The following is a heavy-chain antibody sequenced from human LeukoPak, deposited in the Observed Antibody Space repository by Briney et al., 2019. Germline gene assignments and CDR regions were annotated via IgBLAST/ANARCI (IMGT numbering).Heavy chain of an antibody. V-gene: IGHV1-8*01. CDR2: MNPNSGNT. Sequence: ASVKVSCKASGYRFTSSDINWVRQATGQGLEWMGWMNPNSGNTGYAQKFQGRLTMTRDNSINTAYMELSSPRSEDTAVYYCARGKDGDYADYWGQGTLVTVSS. D-gene: IGHD4-17*01. J-gene: IGHJ4*02. CDR1: GYRFTSSD. CDR3: ARGKDGDYADY.